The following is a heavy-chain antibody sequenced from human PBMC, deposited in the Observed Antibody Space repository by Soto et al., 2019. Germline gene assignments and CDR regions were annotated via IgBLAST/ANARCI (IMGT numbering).Heavy chain of an antibody. Sequence: ASVNGSCKSSGYTFTSYRIGWVRQAPGQGLEWMGWISAYNGNTNYAQKLQGRVTMTTDTSTSTAYMELRSLRSDDTAVYYCARVVSTSWYRYYYGMDVWGQETRVSVSS. CDR1: GYTFTSYR. V-gene: IGHV1-18*04. CDR3: ARVVSTSWYRYYYGMDV. D-gene: IGHD6-13*01. J-gene: IGHJ6*02. CDR2: ISAYNGNT.